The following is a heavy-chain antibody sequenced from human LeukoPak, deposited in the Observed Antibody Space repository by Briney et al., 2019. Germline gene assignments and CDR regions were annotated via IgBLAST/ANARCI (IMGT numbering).Heavy chain of an antibody. CDR3: ARHTLRYFDWLHLNWFDP. CDR1: GDSISSSY. D-gene: IGHD3-9*01. Sequence: SQTLSLTCTVSGDSISSSYWVWIRQPPGKGLEWIGSIYYSGSTYYNPSLKSRVTISVDTSKNQFSLKLSSVTAADTAVYYCARHTLRYFDWLHLNWFDPWGQGTLVTVSS. CDR2: IYYSGST. J-gene: IGHJ5*02. V-gene: IGHV4-39*01.